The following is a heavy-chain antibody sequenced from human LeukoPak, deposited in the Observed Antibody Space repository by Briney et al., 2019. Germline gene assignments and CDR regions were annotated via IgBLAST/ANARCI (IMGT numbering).Heavy chain of an antibody. CDR3: ARSLDYGDYSWFGP. J-gene: IGHJ5*02. CDR2: IYTSGST. Sequence: PSETLSLTCTVSGGSISSYYWSWIRQPPGKGLEWNGYIYTSGSTNYNPSLKSRVTISVDTSKNQFSLKLSSVTAADTAVYYCARSLDYGDYSWFGPWGQGTLVTVSS. D-gene: IGHD4-17*01. V-gene: IGHV4-4*09. CDR1: GGSISSYY.